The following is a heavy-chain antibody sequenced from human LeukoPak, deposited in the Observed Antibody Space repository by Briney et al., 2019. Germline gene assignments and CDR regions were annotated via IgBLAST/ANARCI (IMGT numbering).Heavy chain of an antibody. Sequence: ASVKVSCKASGYTLSDYGIIWVRQAPGQGLEWVGWITTYNGNRKYAEKFQGRVTMTTDTSTSTYYMEMRSLRSDDTAIYYCARDCSNGVCFPRDYWGQGTQITVST. CDR2: ITTYNGNR. CDR3: ARDCSNGVCFPRDY. J-gene: IGHJ4*02. CDR1: GYTLSDYG. D-gene: IGHD2-8*01. V-gene: IGHV1-18*01.